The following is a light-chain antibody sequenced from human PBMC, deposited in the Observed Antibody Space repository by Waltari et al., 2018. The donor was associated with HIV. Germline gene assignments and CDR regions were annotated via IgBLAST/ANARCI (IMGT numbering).Light chain of an antibody. CDR3: QSYDSSRSGFYV. V-gene: IGLV1-40*01. CDR1: SSNIGAGYD. J-gene: IGLJ1*01. Sequence: QSVLTQPPSVSGAPGQRVIISCPGTSSNIGAGYDVHWYQQLPGTAPKLLISGNSNRPSGVPDRFSGSKSGTSASLAITGLQAEDEADYYCQSYDSSRSGFYVFGTGTKVTVL. CDR2: GNS.